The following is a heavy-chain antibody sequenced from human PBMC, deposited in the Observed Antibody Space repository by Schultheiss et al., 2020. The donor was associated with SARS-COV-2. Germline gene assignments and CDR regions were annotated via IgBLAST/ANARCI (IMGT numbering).Heavy chain of an antibody. V-gene: IGHV3-53*01. CDR3: ARWEWLRNFDY. Sequence: GGSLRLSCAASGFTVSSNYMSWVRQAPGKGLEWVSVIYSGGSTYYADSVKGRFTISRDNAKNSLYLQMNSLRAEDTAVYYCARWEWLRNFDYWGQGTLVTVSS. CDR2: IYSGGST. D-gene: IGHD5-12*01. CDR1: GFTVSSNY. J-gene: IGHJ4*02.